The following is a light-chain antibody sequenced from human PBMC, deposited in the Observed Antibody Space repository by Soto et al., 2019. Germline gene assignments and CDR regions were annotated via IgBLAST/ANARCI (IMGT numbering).Light chain of an antibody. CDR1: QTISSSY. CDR2: AAS. Sequence: EIVLTQSPGTLSLSPGERATLSCRASQTISSSYLAWYQQKPGQAPRLLIHAASSRAAGIPDRFSGSGSGKDFTLTISRLEPEDFAMYYCQQYGGSALYPLGQGTKLEI. CDR3: QQYGGSALYP. J-gene: IGKJ2*01. V-gene: IGKV3-20*01.